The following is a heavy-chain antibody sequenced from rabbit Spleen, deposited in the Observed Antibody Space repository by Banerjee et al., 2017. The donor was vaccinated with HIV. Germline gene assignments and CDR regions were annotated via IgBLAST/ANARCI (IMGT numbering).Heavy chain of an antibody. CDR3: VKEVAGKFGL. Sequence: QLVESGGGLVQPGGSLKLYCKASGFHFSRYYMSWVRQAPGKGMEWIGDIDPIFGIAVYASWVSGRFTISSHNAQNTLYLQLNSLTAADTATYFCVKEVAGKFGLWGSGTLVTVS. CDR1: GFHFSRYY. CDR2: IDPIFGIA. D-gene: IGHD4-1*01. J-gene: IGHJ4*01. V-gene: IGHV1S7*01.